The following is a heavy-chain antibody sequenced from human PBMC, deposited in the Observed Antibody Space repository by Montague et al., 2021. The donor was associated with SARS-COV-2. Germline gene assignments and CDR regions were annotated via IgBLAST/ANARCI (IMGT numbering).Heavy chain of an antibody. J-gene: IGHJ6*02. Sequence: SLRLSCAASGFTVSSNYMSWVRQAPGKGLQWVSVIYSGGSTYSADSVKGRFTVSRDNSKNTLIRQMNSLRAEDTAVYYCARGGGYYSYGMDVWGQGTTVTVSS. D-gene: IGHD2-15*01. CDR1: GFTVSSNY. V-gene: IGHV3-53*01. CDR3: ARGGGYYSYGMDV. CDR2: IYSGGST.